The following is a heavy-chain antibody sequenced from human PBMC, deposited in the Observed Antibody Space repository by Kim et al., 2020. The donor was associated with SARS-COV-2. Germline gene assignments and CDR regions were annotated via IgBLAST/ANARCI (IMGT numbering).Heavy chain of an antibody. CDR3: AKALKRDGDYFDY. CDR2: ISGSGGST. J-gene: IGHJ4*02. D-gene: IGHD4-17*01. V-gene: IGHV3-23*01. CDR1: GFTFSSYA. Sequence: GGSLRLSCAASGFTFSSYAMSWVRQAPGKGLEWVSTISGSGGSTYYADSVKGRFTISRDNSKNTLYLQMNSLRAEDTAVYYCAKALKRDGDYFDYWGQGTLVTVSS.